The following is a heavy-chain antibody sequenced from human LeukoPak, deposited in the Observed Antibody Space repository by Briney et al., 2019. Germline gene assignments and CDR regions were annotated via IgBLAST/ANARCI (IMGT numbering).Heavy chain of an antibody. CDR2: INPNSGGS. CDR1: GYTFTDYY. Sequence: ASVKVSCKASGYTFTDYYMHWVRQAPGQGLEWMGWINPNSGGSNYAQKFQGRVTMTRDTSISTAYMELSRLRSDDTAVYYCARDGSGSPGSGLDYWGQGTLVTVSS. CDR3: ARDGSGSPGSGLDY. V-gene: IGHV1-2*02. D-gene: IGHD3-10*01. J-gene: IGHJ4*02.